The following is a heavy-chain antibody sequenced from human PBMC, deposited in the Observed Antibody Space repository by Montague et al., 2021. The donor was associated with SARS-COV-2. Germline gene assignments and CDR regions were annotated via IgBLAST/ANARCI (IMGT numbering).Heavy chain of an antibody. CDR2: IKQDGSEK. V-gene: IGHV3-7*01. J-gene: IGHJ6*02. CDR1: GFTFSDYW. Sequence: SLRLSCAASGFTFSDYWMRWVRQDPVKGLEWVANIKQDGSEKNYVGSVRVRFNVSRDNAKKSLYLHMISLRAEDTVVYYCARDYFTSRWYVRPYYYDNVMDVWGQGTTVTVSS. D-gene: IGHD6-13*01. CDR3: ARDYFTSRWYVRPYYYDNVMDV.